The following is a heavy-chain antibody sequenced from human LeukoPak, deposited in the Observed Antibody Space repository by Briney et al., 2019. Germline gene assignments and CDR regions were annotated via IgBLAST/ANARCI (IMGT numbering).Heavy chain of an antibody. V-gene: IGHV3-21*01. CDR1: GFTFSSYN. CDR2: IDSSSRYI. Sequence: PGGSLRLSCAASGFTFSSYNMDWVRQAPGKGLEWVSSIDSSSRYIYQADSVKGRFTISRDNAKSSVFLQMNSLRAEDTAVYYCARVGGHCTSTSCPPPDYWGQGTLVAVSS. J-gene: IGHJ4*02. D-gene: IGHD2-2*01. CDR3: ARVGGHCTSTSCPPPDY.